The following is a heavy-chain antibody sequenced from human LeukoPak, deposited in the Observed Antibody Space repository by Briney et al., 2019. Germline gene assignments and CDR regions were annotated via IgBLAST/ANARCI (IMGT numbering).Heavy chain of an antibody. J-gene: IGHJ4*02. CDR2: ISYTGST. D-gene: IGHD3-22*01. V-gene: IGHV4-59*08. CDR3: ARSSYYDRSGYQFDS. Sequence: SETLSLTCTVSGDSISSYYWSWIRQPPGKGLEWMGYISYTGSTNYNPSLKSRVTISLDTFKNQFSLKLNSVTAADTVVYYCARSSYYDRSGYQFDSWGQGTLVSVSS. CDR1: GDSISSYY.